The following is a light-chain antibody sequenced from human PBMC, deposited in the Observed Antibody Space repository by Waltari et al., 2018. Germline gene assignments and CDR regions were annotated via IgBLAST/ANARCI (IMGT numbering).Light chain of an antibody. J-gene: IGKJ2*01. CDR2: EVS. CDR1: QGLVFTDGNTY. V-gene: IGKV2-30*01. Sequence: DVVMAQSPLSLPVTLGQPASISCRSSQGLVFTDGNTYLNWFQQRPGQSPRRLIYEVSRRDSGVPDRFSGSGSGTYVTLKISRVEAEDVGVYYYCMQGTHWPYTFGQGTKLEI. CDR3: MQGTHWPYT.